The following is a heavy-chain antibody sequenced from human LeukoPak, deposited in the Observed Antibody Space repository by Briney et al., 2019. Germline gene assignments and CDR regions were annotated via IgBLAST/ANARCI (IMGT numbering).Heavy chain of an antibody. Sequence: PGGSLRLSCAASGFTFDDYGMSWVRQAPGKGLEWVSGINWNGGSTGYADSVKGRFTISRDNAENSLYLQMNSLRAEDTAVYYCAELGITMIGGVWGKGTTVTLSS. J-gene: IGHJ6*04. CDR2: INWNGGST. CDR1: GFTFDDYG. D-gene: IGHD3-10*02. CDR3: AELGITMIGGV. V-gene: IGHV3-20*04.